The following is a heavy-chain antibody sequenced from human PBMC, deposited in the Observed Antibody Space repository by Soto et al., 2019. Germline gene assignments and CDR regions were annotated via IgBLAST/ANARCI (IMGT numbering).Heavy chain of an antibody. CDR3: SHGYYQYFNS. D-gene: IGHD5-18*01. CDR1: GVTFTNGW. J-gene: IGHJ4*02. V-gene: IGHV3-15*07. Sequence: GGSLRLSCAVSGVTFTNGWMNWVRQAPGKGPEWVGRIKSNTDGGTTDYAAPVKGRFTVSRDDSENTLYLQMNSLKTEDTAVYYCSHGYYQYFNSWGQGTLVTVSS. CDR2: IKSNTDGGTT.